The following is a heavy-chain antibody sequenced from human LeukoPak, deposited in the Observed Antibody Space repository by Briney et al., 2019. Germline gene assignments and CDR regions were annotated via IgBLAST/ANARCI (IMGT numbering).Heavy chain of an antibody. D-gene: IGHD7-27*01. CDR3: ARGVLGPYYFDL. CDR2: INHSGST. Sequence: SETLSLTCAVYGGSFSGYYWSWIRQPPGKGLEWIGEINHSGSTNYNPSLKSRVTISVDTSKNQFSLKLSSVTAADTAVYYWARGVLGPYYFDLWGRGTLVTVSS. J-gene: IGHJ2*01. V-gene: IGHV4-34*01. CDR1: GGSFSGYY.